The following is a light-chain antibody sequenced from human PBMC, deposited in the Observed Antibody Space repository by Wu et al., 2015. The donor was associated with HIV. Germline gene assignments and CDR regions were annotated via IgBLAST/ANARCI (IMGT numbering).Light chain of an antibody. CDR1: QSVSSNY. V-gene: IGKV3-20*01. Sequence: EVVLTQSPVTLSLSPGERATLSCRASQSVSSNYLAWYQHKPGQAPRLLIHGASSRATGVPDRFSGSGSETDFTLTIGRLEPEDFAVYYCQQYGSAPRTYGQGTKVEI. CDR3: QQYGSAPRT. CDR2: GAS. J-gene: IGKJ1*01.